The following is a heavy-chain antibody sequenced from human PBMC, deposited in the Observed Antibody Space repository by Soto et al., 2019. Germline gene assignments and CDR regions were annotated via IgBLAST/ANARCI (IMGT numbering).Heavy chain of an antibody. CDR1: GDTFSTNS. J-gene: IGHJ4*02. V-gene: IGHV1-69*08. Sequence: SVKVSCKASGDTFSTNSITWVRQAPGQGLEWMGRILPILNKATYAQKFQDRVTITADKSTSTAYMQLDSLRSEDSAVYYCARDRAYSGYDFDVWGQGTLVTVSS. CDR2: ILPILNKA. D-gene: IGHD5-12*01. CDR3: ARDRAYSGYDFDV.